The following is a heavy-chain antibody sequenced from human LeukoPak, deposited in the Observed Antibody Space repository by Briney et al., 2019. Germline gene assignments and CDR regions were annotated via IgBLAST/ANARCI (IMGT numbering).Heavy chain of an antibody. V-gene: IGHV4-59*12. D-gene: IGHD6-13*01. CDR2: ISYSGST. J-gene: IGHJ4*02. Sequence: PSETLSLTCTASGGSISSYYWSWLRQPPGKGLEWIGYISYSGSTNYNPSLKSRVAISIDTSKNQFSLKLSSVTAADTAVYYCARGAAAVELLNWGQGTLVTVSS. CDR3: ARGAAAVELLN. CDR1: GGSISSYY.